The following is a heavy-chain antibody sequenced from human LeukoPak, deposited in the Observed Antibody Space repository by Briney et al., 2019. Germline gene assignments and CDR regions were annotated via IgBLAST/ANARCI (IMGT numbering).Heavy chain of an antibody. Sequence: SETLSLTSSVSGYSISGGYYWGWIRQPPGKGLEWMGSIYHRGSTYYNPSLKSRVTISVDTSTNQCSLKLSSVTAADTAVYYCARSTPRDAFDIWGQGTMVTVSS. J-gene: IGHJ3*02. CDR2: IYHRGST. CDR1: GYSISGGYY. CDR3: ARSTPRDAFDI. V-gene: IGHV4-38-2*01. D-gene: IGHD2-2*01.